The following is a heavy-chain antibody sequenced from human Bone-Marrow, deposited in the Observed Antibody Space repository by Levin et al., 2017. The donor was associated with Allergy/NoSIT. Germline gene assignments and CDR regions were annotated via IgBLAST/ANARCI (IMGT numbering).Heavy chain of an antibody. CDR3: AGYDTSAYHSPFDY. D-gene: IGHD3-22*01. CDR2: ISGSGGNT. Sequence: GESLKISCAASGFIFSNYAMNWVRQAPGKGLEWVSQISGSGGNTHYADSVKGRFTFSRDNSKNTLYLQMNSLRAEDKAVYYCAGYDTSAYHSPFDYWGQGTLVTVSS. V-gene: IGHV3-23*01. J-gene: IGHJ4*02. CDR1: GFIFSNYA.